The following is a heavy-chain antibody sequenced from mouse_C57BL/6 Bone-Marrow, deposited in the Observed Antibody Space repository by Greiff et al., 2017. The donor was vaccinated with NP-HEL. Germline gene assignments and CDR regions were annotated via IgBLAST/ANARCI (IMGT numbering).Heavy chain of an antibody. V-gene: IGHV5-12*01. J-gene: IGHJ2*01. CDR3: ARRYGNYNYFDY. CDR1: GFTFSDYY. D-gene: IGHD2-10*02. Sequence: EVQVVESGGGLVQPGGSLKLSCAASGFTFSDYYMYWVRQTPEKRLEWVAYISNGGGSTYYPDTVKGRFTISRDNAKNTLYLQMSRLKSEDTAMYYCARRYGNYNYFDYWGQGTTLTVSS. CDR2: ISNGGGST.